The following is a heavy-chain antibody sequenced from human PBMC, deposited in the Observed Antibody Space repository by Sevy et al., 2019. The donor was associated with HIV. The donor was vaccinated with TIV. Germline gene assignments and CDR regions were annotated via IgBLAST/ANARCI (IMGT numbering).Heavy chain of an antibody. D-gene: IGHD2-15*01. V-gene: IGHV3-9*01. Sequence: GGSLRLSCAASGFTFDDYAMHWVRQAPGKGLEWVSGISWNSGSIGYADSVKGRFTISRDNAKNSLYLQMNSLRAEDTALYYCASECSGGSCYSGEFDYWGQGTLVTVSS. CDR3: ASECSGGSCYSGEFDY. J-gene: IGHJ4*02. CDR2: ISWNSGSI. CDR1: GFTFDDYA.